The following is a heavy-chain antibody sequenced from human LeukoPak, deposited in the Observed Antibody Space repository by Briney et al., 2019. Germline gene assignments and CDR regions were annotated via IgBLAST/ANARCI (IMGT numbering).Heavy chain of an antibody. CDR2: ISAYNGNT. J-gene: IGHJ6*02. CDR3: ARGGYYDFWGRRDIYYYGMDV. D-gene: IGHD3-3*01. V-gene: IGHV1-18*01. CDR1: GYTFTSYG. Sequence: ASVKVSCKASGYTFTSYGISWVRQAPGQGLEWMGWISAYNGNTNYAQKLQGRVTMTTDTSTSTAYMELRSLRSDDTAVYYCARGGYYDFWGRRDIYYYGMDVWGQGTTVTVSS.